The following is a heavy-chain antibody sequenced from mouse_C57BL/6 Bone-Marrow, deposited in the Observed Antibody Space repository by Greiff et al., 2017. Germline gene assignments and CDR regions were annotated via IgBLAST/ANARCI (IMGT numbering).Heavy chain of an antibody. V-gene: IGHV1-81*01. D-gene: IGHD3-1*01. CDR3: ASNSLRFDY. CDR2: IYPRSGNT. J-gene: IGHJ2*01. CDR1: GYTFTSYG. Sequence: QVPLQQSGAELARPGASVKLSCKASGYTFTSYGISWVKQRTGQGLEWIGVIYPRSGNTYYNEKFKGKATLTADKSSSTAYMELRSLTSEDSAFYFIASNSLRFDYWGQDTTHTVSS.